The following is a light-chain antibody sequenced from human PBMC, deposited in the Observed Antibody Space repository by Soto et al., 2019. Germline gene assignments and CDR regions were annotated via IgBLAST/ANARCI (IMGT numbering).Light chain of an antibody. CDR3: QQYNNWPLEFT. Sequence: EIVMTQSPATLSVSPGERATLSCRASQRVSSNLAWYQQNPGQAPRLLIYGASTRATGIPARFSGSGSGTEFTLTISSLQSEDFAVYYCQQYNNWPLEFTFGQGTKLDIK. V-gene: IGKV3-15*01. CDR2: GAS. J-gene: IGKJ2*01. CDR1: QRVSSN.